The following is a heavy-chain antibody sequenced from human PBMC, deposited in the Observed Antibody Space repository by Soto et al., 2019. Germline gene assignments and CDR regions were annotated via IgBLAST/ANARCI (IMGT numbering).Heavy chain of an antibody. V-gene: IGHV1-18*01. CDR3: ARDAYCGGDCSPGALDY. Sequence: QVQLVQSGAEVKKPGASVKVSCQASGYTFTSYGISWVRQAPGQGLEWMGWISAYNGNTNYAQKLQGRVTMTTDTSTSTAYMELRSLRSDDTAVYYCARDAYCGGDCSPGALDYWGQGTLVTVSS. CDR1: GYTFTSYG. J-gene: IGHJ4*02. D-gene: IGHD2-21*02. CDR2: ISAYNGNT.